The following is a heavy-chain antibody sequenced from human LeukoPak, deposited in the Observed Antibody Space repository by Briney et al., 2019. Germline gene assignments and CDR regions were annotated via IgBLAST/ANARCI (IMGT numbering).Heavy chain of an antibody. CDR3: AKGLADIVVVPGAPFDY. Sequence: GVSLRLSCAASGFTFSSYDMHWVRQAPGKGLEWVTVISYDGSNKYYADSVKRRFTISRDNSKNTLYLQMNSLRAQDTAVYYCAKGLADIVVVPGAPFDYWGQGTLVTVSS. V-gene: IGHV3-30*18. CDR2: ISYDGSNK. J-gene: IGHJ4*02. D-gene: IGHD2-2*01. CDR1: GFTFSSYD.